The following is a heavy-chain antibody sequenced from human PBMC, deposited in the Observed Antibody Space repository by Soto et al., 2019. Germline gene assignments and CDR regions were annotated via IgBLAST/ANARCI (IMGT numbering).Heavy chain of an antibody. CDR3: ARDQGGRLIPGY. CDR2: ISYDGSNK. J-gene: IGHJ4*02. CDR1: GFTFSSYG. Sequence: PGGSLRLSCAASGFTFSSYGMHWVRQAPGKWLEWVAVISYDGSNKYYADSVKGRFTISRDNSKNTLYLQMSSLRAEDTAVYYCARDQGGRLIPGYWGQGXLVTVYS. V-gene: IGHV3-30*03. D-gene: IGHD1-26*01.